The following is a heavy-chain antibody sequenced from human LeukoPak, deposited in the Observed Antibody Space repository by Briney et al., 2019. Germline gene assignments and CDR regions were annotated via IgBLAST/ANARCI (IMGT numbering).Heavy chain of an antibody. D-gene: IGHD3-10*01. CDR2: ISAYNGNT. Sequence: GASVKVSCKASGYTFTSYGISWVRQAPGQGLEWMGWISAYNGNTNYAQKLQGRVTMTTDTSTSTTYMELRSLRSGDTAVYYCARDGESYYGSGSYVGLDYWGQGTLVTVSS. J-gene: IGHJ4*02. CDR1: GYTFTSYG. CDR3: ARDGESYYGSGSYVGLDY. V-gene: IGHV1-18*01.